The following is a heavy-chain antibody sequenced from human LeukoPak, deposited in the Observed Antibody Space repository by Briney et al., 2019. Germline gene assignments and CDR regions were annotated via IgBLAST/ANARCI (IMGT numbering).Heavy chain of an antibody. D-gene: IGHD3-10*01. J-gene: IGHJ1*01. CDR1: GGSFSGYY. V-gene: IGHV4-34*01. CDR3: ARAPPMARGGIVQH. CDR2: INHSGST. Sequence: PSETLSLTCAVYGGSFSGYYWSWIRQPPGKGLEWIGEINHSGSTNYNPSLKSRVTTSVDTSKNQFSLKLSSVTAADTAVYYCARAPPMARGGIVQHWGQGTLVTVSS.